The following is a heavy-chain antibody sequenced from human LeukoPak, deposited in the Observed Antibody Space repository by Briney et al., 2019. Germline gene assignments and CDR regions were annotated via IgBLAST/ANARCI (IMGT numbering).Heavy chain of an antibody. Sequence: PGGSLRLSCAASGFTVSSNYMSWVRQAPGQGLEWVSAIYSGGSTYYADSVKGRFTISRDNSKNTLYLQMNSLRAEDTAVYYCAVLGSETYPNYWGQGTLVSVSS. CDR2: IYSGGST. D-gene: IGHD3-10*01. J-gene: IGHJ4*02. V-gene: IGHV3-66*01. CDR3: AVLGSETYPNY. CDR1: GFTVSSNY.